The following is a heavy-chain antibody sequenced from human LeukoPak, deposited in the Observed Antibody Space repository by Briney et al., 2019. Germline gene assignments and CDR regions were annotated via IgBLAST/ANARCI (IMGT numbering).Heavy chain of an antibody. V-gene: IGHV1-2*02. J-gene: IGHJ5*02. CDR1: GYTFTGYY. CDR2: INPNSGRT. D-gene: IGHD6-13*01. Sequence: SGTVSCKASGYTFTGYYMNWVRQAPGPRLEWMGWINPNSGRTNYAQNFQRRVTMTRDPSINTAYMELNSLTSNDTAVYYCARTREYSSSWYFPPFDPWGQGTLVTVSS. CDR3: ARTREYSSSWYFPPFDP.